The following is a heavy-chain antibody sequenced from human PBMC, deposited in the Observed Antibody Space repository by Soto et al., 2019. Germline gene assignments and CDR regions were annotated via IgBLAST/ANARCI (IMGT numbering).Heavy chain of an antibody. CDR3: ARATSFSGSFDFDY. CDR2: ISAYNGNT. Sequence: ASVKVCCKASGYTFTSYGISWVRQAPGQGLEWMGWISAYNGNTNYAQKLQGRVTMTTDTSTSTAYMELRSLRSDDTAVYYCARATSFSGSFDFDYWGQGTLVTVSS. D-gene: IGHD1-26*01. J-gene: IGHJ4*02. V-gene: IGHV1-18*01. CDR1: GYTFTSYG.